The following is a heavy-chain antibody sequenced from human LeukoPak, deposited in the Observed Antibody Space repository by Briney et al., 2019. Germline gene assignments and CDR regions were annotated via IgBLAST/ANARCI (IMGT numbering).Heavy chain of an antibody. D-gene: IGHD3-10*01. CDR3: ARQRAWFGEWAFDY. Sequence: SETLSLTCTVSGGSSSSGSFYWGWIRQPPGKGLEWIGSINYGGHTHYNPSLKTRVSMFVDTSKNQLSLELNSVTAADTSVYYCARQRAWFGEWAFDYWGQGTLVTVSS. CDR2: INYGGHT. V-gene: IGHV4-39*01. CDR1: GGSSSSGSFY. J-gene: IGHJ4*02.